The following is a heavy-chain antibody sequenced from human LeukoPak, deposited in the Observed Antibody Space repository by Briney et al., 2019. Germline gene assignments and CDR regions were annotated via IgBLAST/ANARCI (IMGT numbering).Heavy chain of an antibody. Sequence: PGGSLRLSCAASGFTFSRYEMNWVRQAPGKGLEWVSYISSSGSTIYYADSVKGRFTISRDNAKNSLYLQMNSLRAEDTAVYYCARDGTAAGPGGYYFDYWGQGTLVTVSS. J-gene: IGHJ4*02. D-gene: IGHD6-13*01. CDR2: ISSSGSTI. CDR3: ARDGTAAGPGGYYFDY. V-gene: IGHV3-48*03. CDR1: GFTFSRYE.